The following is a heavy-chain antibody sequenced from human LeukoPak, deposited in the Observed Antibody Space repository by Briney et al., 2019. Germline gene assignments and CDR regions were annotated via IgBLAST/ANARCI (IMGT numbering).Heavy chain of an antibody. V-gene: IGHV1-69*01. D-gene: IGHD6-19*01. CDR1: GGTFSSYA. J-gene: IGHJ4*02. CDR3: ARDRIAVAGNSDFDY. Sequence: SVKVSCKASGGTFSSYAISWVRQAPGQGLEWMGGSIPIFGTANYAQKFQGRVTITADESTSTAHMELSSLRSQDTAVYYCARDRIAVAGNSDFDYWGQGTLVTVSS. CDR2: SIPIFGTA.